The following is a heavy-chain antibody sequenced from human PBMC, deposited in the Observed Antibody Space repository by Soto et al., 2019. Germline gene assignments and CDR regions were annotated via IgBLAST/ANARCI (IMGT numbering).Heavy chain of an antibody. CDR2: ITSRGTDI. J-gene: IGHJ4*02. CDR3: ARSRASKLVGCLPDY. D-gene: IGHD6-6*01. V-gene: IGHV3-9*01. Sequence: GGSLRLSCAASRVFVWDYAFHGVRQAPGKGLEWVAGITSRGTDIAYADSVKGRFIISRDNAMNVLHLHMNSLRPEDTAVYYCARSRASKLVGCLPDYWGEGTQVTVSS. CDR1: RVFVWDYA.